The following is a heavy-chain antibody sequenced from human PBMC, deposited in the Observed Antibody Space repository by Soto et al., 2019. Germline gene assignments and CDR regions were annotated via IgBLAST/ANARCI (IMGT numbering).Heavy chain of an antibody. CDR1: GYTFTGYY. D-gene: IGHD6-19*01. V-gene: IGHV1-2*04. CDR3: AREAHSSGWYRFDY. J-gene: IGHJ4*02. Sequence: ASVKVSCKASGYTFTGYYMHWVRQAPGQGLEWMGWINPNSGGTNYAQKFQGWVTMTRDTSISTAYMELSRLRSDDTAVYYCAREAHSSGWYRFDYWGQGTLVTVSS. CDR2: INPNSGGT.